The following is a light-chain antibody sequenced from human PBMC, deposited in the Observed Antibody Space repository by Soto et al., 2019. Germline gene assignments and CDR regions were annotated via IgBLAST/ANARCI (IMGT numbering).Light chain of an antibody. V-gene: IGKV1-5*03. CDR3: QQYNSYPWT. CDR2: KAS. Sequence: DIQMSQAPSSLSASVGDRFTISCLASQSISSWLAWYQQKPGKAPKLLIYKASSLESGVPSRFSGSGSGTEFTLTISSLQPDDFATYYCQQYNSYPWTFGQGTKVDIK. CDR1: QSISSW. J-gene: IGKJ1*01.